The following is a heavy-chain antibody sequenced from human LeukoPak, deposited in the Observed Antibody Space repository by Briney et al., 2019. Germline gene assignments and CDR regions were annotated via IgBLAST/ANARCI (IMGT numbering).Heavy chain of an antibody. Sequence: GGSLRLSCAASGFTVSSNYRSWVRQAPGQGLEWVSVIYSGGSTYYADSVKGRFTISRDNSKNTLYLQMDSLRADDTAVYYCTRDRCTHGVCHNFADWGPRNLVIVSS. D-gene: IGHD2-8*01. CDR1: GFTVSSNY. V-gene: IGHV3-53*05. J-gene: IGHJ4*02. CDR3: TRDRCTHGVCHNFAD. CDR2: IYSGGST.